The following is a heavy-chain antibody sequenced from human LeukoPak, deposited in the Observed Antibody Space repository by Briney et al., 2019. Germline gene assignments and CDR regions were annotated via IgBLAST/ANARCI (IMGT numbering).Heavy chain of an antibody. V-gene: IGHV3-21*01. Sequence: GGSLRLSCAASGFTFSNYIMNWVRQAPGKGLEWVSSISFSSTYIYYADSVRGRFTISRDNAKNSLYLQMNSLRVEDTAVYYCARADCSSSTCYLRRSWFDPWGQGTLVTVSS. CDR3: ARADCSSSTCYLRRSWFDP. J-gene: IGHJ5*02. CDR2: ISFSSTYI. D-gene: IGHD2-2*01. CDR1: GFTFSNYI.